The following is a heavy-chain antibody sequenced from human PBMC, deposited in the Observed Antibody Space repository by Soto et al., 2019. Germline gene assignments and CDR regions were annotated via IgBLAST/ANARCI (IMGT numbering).Heavy chain of an antibody. Sequence: ETLSLTCTVSGGSISSYYWSWIRQPPGKGLEWIGYIYYTGSTTKYNPSLKSRVTISVDTSKNQFSLKLSSVTAADTAVYYCARVADGWEAYYFDYWGQGTLVTVSS. D-gene: IGHD1-26*01. CDR2: IYYTGSTT. J-gene: IGHJ4*02. CDR1: GGSISSYY. CDR3: ARVADGWEAYYFDY. V-gene: IGHV4-59*01.